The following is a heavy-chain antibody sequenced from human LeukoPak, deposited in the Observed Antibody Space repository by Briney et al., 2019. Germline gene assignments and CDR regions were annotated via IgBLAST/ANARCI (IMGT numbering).Heavy chain of an antibody. CDR2: VSYNGSP. V-gene: IGHV4-61*08. J-gene: IGHJ5*02. D-gene: IGHD2-15*01. CDR1: GGFVSSSEYY. CDR3: ARGDGSWLGGNGWYYH. Sequence: PSETLSLTCTVSGGFVSSSEYYWTWIRQPPGQGLEWIAYVSYNGSPKYNPSLRSRFTTSIDTYKNQFSLRLSSVTAADTAVYFCARGDGSWLGGNGWYYHWGRGTLVTVSS.